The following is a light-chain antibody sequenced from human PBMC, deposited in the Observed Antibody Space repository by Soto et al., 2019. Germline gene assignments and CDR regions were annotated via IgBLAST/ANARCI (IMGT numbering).Light chain of an antibody. V-gene: IGLV2-14*01. Sequence: QSALTQPASVSGSPGQSITISCTGTSSDVGAHNFVSWYQQHPGKAPKLMIYEVSNRPSGVSDRFSGSKSGNTASLTISGLQAEDEPDYHCNSYTNTAARVFGTGTKVTVL. J-gene: IGLJ1*01. CDR2: EVS. CDR3: NSYTNTAARV. CDR1: SSDVGAHNF.